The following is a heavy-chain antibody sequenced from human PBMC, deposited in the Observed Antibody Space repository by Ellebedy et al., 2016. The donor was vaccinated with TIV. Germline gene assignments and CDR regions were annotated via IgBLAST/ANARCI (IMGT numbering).Heavy chain of an antibody. Sequence: MPSETLSLTCTVSGGSISSYYWSWIRQPPGKGLEWIGYIYSSGSTNYNPSLTSRVTISVDMSKNQFSLRLSSVTAADTAVYYCAGDYGAYFDYWGQGTLVTVSS. J-gene: IGHJ4*02. CDR3: AGDYGAYFDY. D-gene: IGHD4-17*01. V-gene: IGHV4-59*08. CDR1: GGSISSYY. CDR2: IYSSGST.